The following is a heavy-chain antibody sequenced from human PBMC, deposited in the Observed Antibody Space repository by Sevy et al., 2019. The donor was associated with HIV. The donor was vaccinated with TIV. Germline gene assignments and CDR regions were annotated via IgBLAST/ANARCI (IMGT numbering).Heavy chain of an antibody. CDR2: ISGSGGST. V-gene: IGHV3-23*01. CDR1: GFTFSSYA. CDR3: ASNDYGDYVAIGLDY. D-gene: IGHD4-17*01. J-gene: IGHJ4*02. Sequence: GGSLRLSCAASGFTFSSYAMSWVRQAPGKGLEWVSAISGSGGSTYYADSVKGRFTISRDNSKNTLYLQMNSLRAEDTAVYYCASNDYGDYVAIGLDYWGQGTLVTVSS.